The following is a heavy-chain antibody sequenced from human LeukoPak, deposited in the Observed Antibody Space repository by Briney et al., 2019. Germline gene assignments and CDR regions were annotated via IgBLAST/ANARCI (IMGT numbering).Heavy chain of an antibody. CDR1: EFTFSSFR. V-gene: IGHV3-30*02. Sequence: GGSVRLSCAASEFTFSSFRMHWVRQAPGKGLVGVAFIRCDGSNKYYADSVKGRFTISTVNSKNTLYLQMNNPRAEGTELYCGASGSVGAGFCYFYYTDVWSKGSTVTV. D-gene: IGHD4/OR15-4a*01. CDR2: IRCDGSNK. CDR3: ASGSVGAGFCYFYYTDV. J-gene: IGHJ6*03.